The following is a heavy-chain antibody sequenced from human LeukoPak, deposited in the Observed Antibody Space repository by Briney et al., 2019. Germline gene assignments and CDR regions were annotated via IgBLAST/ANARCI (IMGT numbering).Heavy chain of an antibody. CDR2: ISYDGSNK. CDR1: GFIFSSYA. J-gene: IGHJ6*02. CDR3: ASSRWQGMDV. Sequence: GGSLRLSCAASGFIFSSYAMHWVRQAPGKGLEWVAVISYDGSNKYYADSVKGRFTISRDNSKNTLYLQMNSLRAEDTAVYYCASSRWQGMDVWGQGTTVTVSS. D-gene: IGHD2-15*01. V-gene: IGHV3-30*04.